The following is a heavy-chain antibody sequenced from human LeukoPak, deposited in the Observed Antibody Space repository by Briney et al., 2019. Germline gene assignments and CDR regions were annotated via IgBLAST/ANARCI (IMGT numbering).Heavy chain of an antibody. J-gene: IGHJ1*01. Sequence: SETLSLTCTVSGGSISSYYWSWIRQPPGKGLEWIGYIYSSGSTNYNPSLKSRVTISVDTSKNQFSLKLSSVTTADTAVYYCARGPWTEYFQYWGQGTLVTVSS. CDR3: ARGPWTEYFQY. CDR1: GGSISSYY. V-gene: IGHV4-59*01. CDR2: IYSSGST.